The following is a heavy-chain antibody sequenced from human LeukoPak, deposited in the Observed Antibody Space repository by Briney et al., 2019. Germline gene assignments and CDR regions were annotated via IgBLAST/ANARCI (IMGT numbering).Heavy chain of an antibody. Sequence: SETLSLTCTVSGGSISSYYWSWIRQPPGKGLEWIGYIYYSGSTNYNPSLKSRVTISVDTSKNQFSLKLGSVTAADTAVYYCARQYYYDSPFDYWGQGTLVTVSS. CDR2: IYYSGST. CDR3: ARQYYYDSPFDY. CDR1: GGSISSYY. J-gene: IGHJ4*02. D-gene: IGHD3-22*01. V-gene: IGHV4-59*01.